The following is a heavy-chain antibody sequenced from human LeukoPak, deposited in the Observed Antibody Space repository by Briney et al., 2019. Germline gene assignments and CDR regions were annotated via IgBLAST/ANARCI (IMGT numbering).Heavy chain of an antibody. D-gene: IGHD4-17*01. CDR1: GGSISSHY. V-gene: IGHV4-59*11. CDR3: ARAYYGDYDMDYYYYYYMDV. Sequence: PSETLSLTCTVSGGSISSHYWSWIRQPPGKGLEWIGYIYYSGSTNYNPSLKSRVTISVDTSKNQFSLKLSSVTAADTAAYYCARAYYGDYDMDYYYYYYMDVWGKGTTVTVSS. J-gene: IGHJ6*03. CDR2: IYYSGST.